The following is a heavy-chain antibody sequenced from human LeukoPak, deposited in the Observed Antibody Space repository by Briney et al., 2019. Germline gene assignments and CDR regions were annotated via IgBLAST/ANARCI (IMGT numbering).Heavy chain of an antibody. V-gene: IGHV4-34*01. CDR1: GGSFSGYY. CDR2: INHSGST. J-gene: IGHJ4*02. CDR3: ARVGDWNDLVY. D-gene: IGHD1-1*01. Sequence: KPSETLSLTCAVYGGSFSGYYWSWIRQPPGKGLEWIGEINHSGSTNYNPSLKSRVTISVDTSKNQFSLKLSSVTAAGTAVYYCARVGDWNDLVYWGQGTLVTVSS.